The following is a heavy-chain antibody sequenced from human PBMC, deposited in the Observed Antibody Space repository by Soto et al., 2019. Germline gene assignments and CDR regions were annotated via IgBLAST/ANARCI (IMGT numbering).Heavy chain of an antibody. V-gene: IGHV3-23*01. Sequence: PGGSLRLSCAASGFTFSFYVMTWVRQAPGKGLEWVSGISGTGGSTSYADSVKGRFTISRDNSKNTLYLQMNSLRAEDTAVYYCAKDSYNWSPVGDFDYWGQGTQVTVS. J-gene: IGHJ4*02. CDR1: GFTFSFYV. D-gene: IGHD1-20*01. CDR2: ISGTGGST. CDR3: AKDSYNWSPVGDFDY.